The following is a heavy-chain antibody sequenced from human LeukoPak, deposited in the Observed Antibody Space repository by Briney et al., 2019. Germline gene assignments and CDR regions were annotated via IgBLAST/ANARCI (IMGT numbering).Heavy chain of an antibody. CDR1: GFTFSSYS. CDR2: IRSKANSYAT. D-gene: IGHD3-3*01. CDR3: TSQDDFWSGYPDY. Sequence: GGSLRLSCAASGFTFSSYSMNWVRQASGKGLEWVGRIRSKANSYATAYAASVKGRFTISRDDSKNTAYLQMNSLKTEDTAVYYCTSQDDFWSGYPDYWGQGTLVTVSS. V-gene: IGHV3-73*01. J-gene: IGHJ4*02.